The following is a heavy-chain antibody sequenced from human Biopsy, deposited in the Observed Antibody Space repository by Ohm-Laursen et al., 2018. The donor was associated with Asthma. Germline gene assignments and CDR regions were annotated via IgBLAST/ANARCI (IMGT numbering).Heavy chain of an antibody. D-gene: IGHD3-22*01. CDR1: GDSINSSTW. V-gene: IGHV4-4*02. J-gene: IGHJ4*02. CDR2: FFHTGST. CDR3: ARAQDYYDSRGYYRSFDY. Sequence: PSDTLSLTCAVSGDSINSSTWWSWVRQPPGKGLEWIGEFFHTGSTNYSPSLKSRVTISVDKSKNQFSLKLSSVTAADTAVYYCARAQDYYDSRGYYRSFDYWGQGTLVTVSS.